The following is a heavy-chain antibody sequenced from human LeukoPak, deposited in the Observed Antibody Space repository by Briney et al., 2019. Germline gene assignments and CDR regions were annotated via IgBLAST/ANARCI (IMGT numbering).Heavy chain of an antibody. V-gene: IGHV4-39*07. CDR2: IYYSGST. CDR1: GGSIRTSSYY. CDR3: ARSGITLSAFDI. Sequence: SEILSLTCIVSGGSIRTSSYYWGWIRQPPGKGLEWIGSIYYSGSTYFNPSLKSRVTISLDTSKNQFSLQLSSVTAADTAVYYCARSGITLSAFDIWGQGTLVTVSS. D-gene: IGHD3-10*01. J-gene: IGHJ3*02.